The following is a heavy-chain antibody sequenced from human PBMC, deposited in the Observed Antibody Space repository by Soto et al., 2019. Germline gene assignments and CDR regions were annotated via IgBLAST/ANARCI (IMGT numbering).Heavy chain of an antibody. CDR3: ARAYYDMADAFDI. V-gene: IGHV3-33*01. CDR2: IWYDGSNK. D-gene: IGHD3-9*01. J-gene: IGHJ3*02. CDR1: GFTFSSYG. Sequence: QVQLVESGGGVVQPGRSLRLSCAASGFTFSSYGMHWVRQAPVKGLVWVAVIWYDGSNKYYADSVKGRFTISRDNSKNTLYLQMHSLRAEDTAVYYCARAYYDMADAFDIWGQGTMVTVSS.